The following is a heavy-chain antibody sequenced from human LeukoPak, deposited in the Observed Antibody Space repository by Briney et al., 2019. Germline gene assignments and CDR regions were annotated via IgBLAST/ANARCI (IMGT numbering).Heavy chain of an antibody. J-gene: IGHJ4*02. CDR2: IYYSGST. V-gene: IGHV4-31*03. CDR3: ACGGDSYFDY. Sequence: PSETLSLTCTVSGGSISSGGYYWSWIRQHPGKGLEWIGYIYYSGSTYYNPSLKSRVTISVDTSKNQFSLKLSSVTAADTAVYYCACGGDSYFDYWGQGTLVTVSS. D-gene: IGHD2-21*02. CDR1: GGSISSGGYY.